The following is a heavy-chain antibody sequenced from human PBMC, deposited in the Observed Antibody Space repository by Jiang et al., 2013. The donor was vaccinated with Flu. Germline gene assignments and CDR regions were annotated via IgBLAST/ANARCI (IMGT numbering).Heavy chain of an antibody. D-gene: IGHD3-3*01. CDR1: GGTFSSYA. V-gene: IGHV1-69*01. CDR3: ATSPYYDFWSGYDAFDI. Sequence: GAEVKKPGSSVKVSCKASGGTFSSYAISWVRQAPGQGLEWMGGIIPIFGTANYAQKFQGRVTITADESTSTAYMELSSLRSEDTAVYYCATSPYYDFWSGYDAFDIWGQGTMVTVSS. CDR2: IIPIFGTA. J-gene: IGHJ3*02.